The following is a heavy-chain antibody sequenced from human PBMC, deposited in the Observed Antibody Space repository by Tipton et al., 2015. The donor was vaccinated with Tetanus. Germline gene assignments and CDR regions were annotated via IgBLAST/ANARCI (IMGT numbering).Heavy chain of an antibody. V-gene: IGHV3-23*01. D-gene: IGHD3-9*01. J-gene: IGHJ4*02. CDR2: ISGSGGST. CDR3: ANARGRIYDILTGYYDY. CDR1: GFTFSSYA. Sequence: SLRLSCAASGFTFSSYAMSWVRQAPGKGLEWVSAISGSGGSTYYADSVKGRFTISRDNSKNTLYLQMNSLRAEDTAVYYCANARGRIYDILTGYYDYWGQGTLVTVSS.